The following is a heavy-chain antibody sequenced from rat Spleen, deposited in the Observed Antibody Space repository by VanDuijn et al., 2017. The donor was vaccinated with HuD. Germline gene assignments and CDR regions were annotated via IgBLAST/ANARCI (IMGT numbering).Heavy chain of an antibody. J-gene: IGHJ2*01. CDR3: ARRRYPGPLDY. CDR1: GFTFNNYW. Sequence: EVQLVESGGGLVQPGRSLKLSCVASGFTFNNYWMTWIRQAPGKGLEWVATISYDESSTYYRDSVKGRFTISRDNTRDTLYLQMDNLRSEDTATYYCARRRYPGPLDYWGQGVMVTVSS. D-gene: IGHD1-4*01. CDR2: ISYDESST. V-gene: IGHV5-31*01.